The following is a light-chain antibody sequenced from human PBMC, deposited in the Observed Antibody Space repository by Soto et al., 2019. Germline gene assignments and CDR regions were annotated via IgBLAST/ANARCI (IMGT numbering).Light chain of an antibody. CDR2: EVN. Sequence: QSALTQPPSASGSPGQSVTISCTGTSSDVGGYKYVSWYQQHPGKAPKLMIFEVNKRTSGVPDRFSGSKSGNTASLTVSGLQAEDEAAYYCSSYAGINNLGVFGTGTKLTVL. V-gene: IGLV2-8*01. J-gene: IGLJ1*01. CDR3: SSYAGINNLGV. CDR1: SSDVGGYKY.